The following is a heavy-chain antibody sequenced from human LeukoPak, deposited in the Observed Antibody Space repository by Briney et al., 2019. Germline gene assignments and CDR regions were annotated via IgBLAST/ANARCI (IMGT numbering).Heavy chain of an antibody. D-gene: IGHD2-2*01. CDR3: AREGHCSTTSCALDAIEI. CDR1: GFTFSSYS. V-gene: IGHV3-48*01. J-gene: IGHJ3*02. CDR2: ISSSSGTI. Sequence: GGSLRLSCAASGFTFSSYSMNWVRQAPGKGLEWVSYISSSSGTIYYADSVKGRFTISRDNAKNSLSLQMNSLRAEDTAVYYCAREGHCSTTSCALDAIEIWGQGTLVAVSS.